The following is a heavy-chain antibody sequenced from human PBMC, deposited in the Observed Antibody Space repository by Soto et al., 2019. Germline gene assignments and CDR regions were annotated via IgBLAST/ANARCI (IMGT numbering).Heavy chain of an antibody. D-gene: IGHD5-18*01. CDR1: GYSFTSYW. Sequence: PGESLKISCKGSGYSFTSYWIGWVRQMPGKGLEWMGIIYPGDSDTRYSPFFQGQVTISADKSISTAYLQWSSLKASDTAMYYCASGRTATGYGMDVWGQGNTVTVSS. V-gene: IGHV5-51*01. J-gene: IGHJ6*02. CDR3: ASGRTATGYGMDV. CDR2: IYPGDSDT.